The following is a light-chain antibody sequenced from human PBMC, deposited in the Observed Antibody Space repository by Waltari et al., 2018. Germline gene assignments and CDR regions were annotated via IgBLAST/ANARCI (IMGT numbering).Light chain of an antibody. V-gene: IGLV3-19*01. CDR1: SLRTYY. CDR3: DSRDSSGNHAV. CDR2: GKS. J-gene: IGLJ2*01. Sequence: SSELTQDPAVSVALGQAVRITCQGDSLRTYYASWYQQKPGHAPVLVIYGKSNRPSGLPERFSASRSRNKASLTIRGAQAEDEADYYCDSRDSSGNHAVFGGGTKLTDL.